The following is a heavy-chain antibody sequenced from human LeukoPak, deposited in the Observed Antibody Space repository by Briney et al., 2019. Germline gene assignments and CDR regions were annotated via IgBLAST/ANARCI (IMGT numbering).Heavy chain of an antibody. V-gene: IGHV3-64*01. CDR3: AREVNWRFDY. J-gene: IGHJ4*02. CDR2: ISSNGGST. D-gene: IGHD1-1*01. CDR1: GFTFSSYT. Sequence: GGSLRLSCAASGFTFSSYTMYWVRQAPGKGLEYVSAISSNGGSTYYANSVKGRFTISRDNSKNTLYLQMGSLRGEDMAVYYCAREVNWRFDYWGQGTLVSVSS.